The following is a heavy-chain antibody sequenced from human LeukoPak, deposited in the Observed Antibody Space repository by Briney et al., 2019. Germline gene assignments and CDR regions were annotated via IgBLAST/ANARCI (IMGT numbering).Heavy chain of an antibody. CDR1: GFTFSSYA. V-gene: IGHV3-23*01. D-gene: IGHD4-17*01. CDR3: AKDHGSHDYGDYDASPLDY. CDR2: ISGSGGST. J-gene: IGHJ4*02. Sequence: PGGSLRLSCAASGFTFSSYAMSWVRQAPGKGLEWVSAISGSGGSTYYADSVKGRFTISRDNSKNTLYLQMNSLRAEDTAVYYCAKDHGSHDYGDYDASPLDYWGQGTLVTVSS.